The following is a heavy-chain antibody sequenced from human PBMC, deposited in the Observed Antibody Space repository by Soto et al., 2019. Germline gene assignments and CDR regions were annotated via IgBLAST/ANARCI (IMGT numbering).Heavy chain of an antibody. CDR1: GGSISSGGYY. V-gene: IGHV4-31*03. CDR2: IYYSGST. J-gene: IGHJ4*02. Sequence: SETLSLTCTVSGGSISSGGYYWSWIRQHPGKGLEWIGYIYYSGSTYYNPSLKSRVTISVDTSKNQFSLKLRSVTAADTAVYYCARGPQRGYSYGSFDYWGQGTLVTVSS. CDR3: ARGPQRGYSYGSFDY. D-gene: IGHD5-18*01.